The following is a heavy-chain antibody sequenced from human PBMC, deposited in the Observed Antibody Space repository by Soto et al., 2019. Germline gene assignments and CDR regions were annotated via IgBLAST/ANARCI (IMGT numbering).Heavy chain of an antibody. CDR1: GGSISSSSYY. J-gene: IGHJ4*02. D-gene: IGHD3-9*01. Sequence: SETLSLTCTVSGGSISSSSYYWGWIRQPPGKGLEWIGSIYYRGNTYYNPSLQTRVTISLDKSKSQFSLRLNSVTAADSAVYFCARLEGLATISYYFDFWGQGVQVTVSS. CDR2: IYYRGNT. CDR3: ARLEGLATISYYFDF. V-gene: IGHV4-39*01.